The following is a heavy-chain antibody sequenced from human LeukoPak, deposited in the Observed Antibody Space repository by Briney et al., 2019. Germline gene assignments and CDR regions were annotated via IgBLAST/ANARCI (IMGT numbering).Heavy chain of an antibody. V-gene: IGHV3-30*04. J-gene: IGHJ4*02. Sequence: GGSLRLSCAASGFTFSSYAMHWVRQAPGKGLEWVAVISYDGSNKYYADSVKGRFTISRNNSKNTLYLQMNSLRAEDTAVYYCARDYCSGGSCYYFDYWGQGTLVTVS. CDR2: ISYDGSNK. CDR3: ARDYCSGGSCYYFDY. D-gene: IGHD2-15*01. CDR1: GFTFSSYA.